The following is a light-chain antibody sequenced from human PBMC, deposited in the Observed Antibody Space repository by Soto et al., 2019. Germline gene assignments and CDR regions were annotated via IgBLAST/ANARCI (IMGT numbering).Light chain of an antibody. V-gene: IGLV2-14*01. Sequence: QSALTQPASVSGSPGQSITISCTGTSSDVGGYNSVSWYQQHPGKAPQLMIYEVNNRPSGVSNRFSGSKSGNTASLTISGLQAEDEADYYCTSYTSSTTYVFGTGTKVTVL. CDR2: EVN. CDR3: TSYTSSTTYV. J-gene: IGLJ1*01. CDR1: SSDVGGYNS.